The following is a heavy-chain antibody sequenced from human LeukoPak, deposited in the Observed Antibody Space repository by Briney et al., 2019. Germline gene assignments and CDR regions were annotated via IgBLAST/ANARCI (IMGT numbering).Heavy chain of an antibody. CDR3: ARRAMYYYDRSGYSAAFDI. D-gene: IGHD3-22*01. V-gene: IGHV3-33*01. J-gene: IGHJ3*02. CDR1: GFTFSSYS. CDR2: IWDDGSNK. Sequence: GGSLRLSCAASGFTFSSYSMLWVRQAPGKGLEWVAFIWDDGSNKYYADSVKGRLTISRDNFKNTLYLQMNSLRAEDTALYYCARRAMYYYDRSGYSAAFDIWGQGTMVTVSS.